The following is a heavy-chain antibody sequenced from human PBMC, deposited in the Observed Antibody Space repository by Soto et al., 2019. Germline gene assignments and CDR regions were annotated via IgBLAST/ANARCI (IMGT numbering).Heavy chain of an antibody. CDR3: SKGYFTPYYYDGPAV. D-gene: IGHD5-18*01. CDR2: MSSSGSTI. CDR1: GFTFSSYE. Sequence: EVQLVESGGGLVPPGGYLRLSCAAYGFTFSSYEMNWVRQAPGKGLEWVSYMSSSGSTIYYAVYVKGRFTISRDNAKNSREPQINFLRAEDTAVYECSKGYFTPYYYDGPAVSCRGTTITVTS. V-gene: IGHV3-48*03. J-gene: IGHJ6*02.